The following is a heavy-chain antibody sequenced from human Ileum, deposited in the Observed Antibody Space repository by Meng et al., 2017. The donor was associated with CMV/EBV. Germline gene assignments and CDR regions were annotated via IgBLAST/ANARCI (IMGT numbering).Heavy chain of an antibody. V-gene: IGHV4-34*01. D-gene: IGHD7-27*01. CDR2: IDHSGST. CDR1: GGPCSGYY. CDR3: ARDWGVVYFDY. Sequence: QVPLQRWGAGLLKPSETLSLTYAVDGGPCSGYYWTWIRQSPGRGLEWIGEIDHSGSTNCIPSLKSRVTMSVDTPNNQFSLKLSSVTAADTAVYYCARDWGVVYFDYWGQGNLVTVSS. J-gene: IGHJ4*02.